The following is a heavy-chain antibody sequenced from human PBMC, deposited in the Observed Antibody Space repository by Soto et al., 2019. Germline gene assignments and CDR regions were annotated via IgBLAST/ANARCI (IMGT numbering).Heavy chain of an antibody. V-gene: IGHV4-39*01. CDR1: AGSISSNSYY. D-gene: IGHD6-13*01. CDR2: IYYSGST. Sequence: SETLSLTCTVSAGSISSNSYYWGWIRQPPGKGLEWIGSIYYSGSTYYNPSLKSRVTISVDTSKNQFSLKLSSVTAADTAVYYCASPGSSSWDYYYYGMDVWGQGTTVTVSS. J-gene: IGHJ6*02. CDR3: ASPGSSSWDYYYYGMDV.